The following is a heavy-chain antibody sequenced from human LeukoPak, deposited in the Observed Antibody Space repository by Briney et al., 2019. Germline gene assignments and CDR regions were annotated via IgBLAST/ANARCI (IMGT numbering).Heavy chain of an antibody. CDR2: INWNGGST. V-gene: IGHV3-20*04. J-gene: IGHJ6*03. CDR3: AKVGSSWYSRYYYYYMDV. D-gene: IGHD6-13*01. Sequence: GGSLRLSCAASGFTFDDYGMSWVRQAPGKGLEWVSGINWNGGSTVYADSVKGRFTISRDNAKNSLYLQMNSLRAEDTALYYCAKVGSSWYSRYYYYYMDVWGKGTTVTVSS. CDR1: GFTFDDYG.